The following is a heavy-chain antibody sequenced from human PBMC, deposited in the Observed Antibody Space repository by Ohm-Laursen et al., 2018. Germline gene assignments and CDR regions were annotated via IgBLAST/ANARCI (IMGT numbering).Heavy chain of an antibody. V-gene: IGHV3-11*01. CDR2: ISGSRLTM. CDR1: GFIFSDYS. CDR3: ARDGGPDFAGYSDS. D-gene: IGHD3-16*01. J-gene: IGHJ4*02. Sequence: SLRLSCAASGFIFSDYSMTWVRQAPGTGLEWVSSISGSRLTMYYSNSVTGRFTISRDNARNLLSLQMNGLRADDTAVYYCARDGGPDFAGYSDSWGQGTRVTVSS.